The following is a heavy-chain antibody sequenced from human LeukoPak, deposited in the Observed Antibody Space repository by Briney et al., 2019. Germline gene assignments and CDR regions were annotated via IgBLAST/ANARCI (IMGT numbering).Heavy chain of an antibody. CDR3: ARGPYSSRSLGFDY. Sequence: GGSLRLSCAASGFTFSTYSMNWVRQAPGKGLEWISHIGGSGTTIYYADSVKGRFTISRDNSKNTLYLQMNSLRAEDTAVYYCARGPYSSRSLGFDYWGQGTLVTVSS. D-gene: IGHD6-13*01. J-gene: IGHJ4*02. V-gene: IGHV3-48*01. CDR1: GFTFSTYS. CDR2: IGGSGTTI.